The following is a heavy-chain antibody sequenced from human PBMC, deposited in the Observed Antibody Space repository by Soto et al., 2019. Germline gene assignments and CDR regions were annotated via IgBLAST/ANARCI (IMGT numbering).Heavy chain of an antibody. CDR2: SSSSSTYT. D-gene: IGHD3-10*01. J-gene: IGHJ5*02. V-gene: IGHV3-11*06. CDR3: ARDSPRREGFGELSRWFDP. Sequence: QVQLVESGGGLVKPGGSLRLSCAASGFTLSDYYMSWIRQAPGKGLEWVSHSSSSSTYTNYADSVKGRFTISRDNAKNSLYLQMNSLRAEDTAVYYCARDSPRREGFGELSRWFDPWAREPWSPSPQ. CDR1: GFTLSDYY.